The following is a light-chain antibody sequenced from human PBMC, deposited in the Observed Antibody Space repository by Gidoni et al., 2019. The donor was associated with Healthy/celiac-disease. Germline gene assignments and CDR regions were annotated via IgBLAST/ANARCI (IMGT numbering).Light chain of an antibody. CDR3: QQYGSSPRGEWT. CDR2: GAS. Sequence: EIVLTQSPGTLSLSTGESATLSCRASQSVSSSYLAWYQQKPGQAPRLLIYGASSRATGIPDRFSGSGSGTDFTLTISRLEPEDFAVYYCQQYGSSPRGEWTFXXXTKVEIK. V-gene: IGKV3-20*01. J-gene: IGKJ1*01. CDR1: QSVSSSY.